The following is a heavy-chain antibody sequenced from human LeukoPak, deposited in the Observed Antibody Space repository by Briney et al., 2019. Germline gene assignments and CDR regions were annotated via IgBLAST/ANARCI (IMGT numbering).Heavy chain of an antibody. D-gene: IGHD6-19*01. CDR1: GGSISISSYY. CDR3: ASPDGYSSGWYAGY. V-gene: IGHV4-39*01. J-gene: IGHJ4*02. Sequence: SETLSLTCTVAGGSISISSYYWGGIRQPPGKGLEWIGSIYYSGSTYYNPSLKSRVTISVDTSKNQFSLKLSSVTAADTAVYYCASPDGYSSGWYAGYWGQGTLVTVSS. CDR2: IYYSGST.